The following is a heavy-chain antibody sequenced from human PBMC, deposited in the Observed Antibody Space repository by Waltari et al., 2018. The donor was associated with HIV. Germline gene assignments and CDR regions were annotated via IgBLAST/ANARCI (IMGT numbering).Heavy chain of an antibody. Sequence: QVQLVQSGAEVKKPGASVTVSCKPSGYTFIDYSIHWVRQAPGQGLEWMGWINPDSGVTKSGQKFQGRVTMTRDTSISTVFLQLSGLRSDDTGVYYCARVGSSWNFGSHNFDIWGQGTMVTVSS. J-gene: IGHJ3*02. V-gene: IGHV1-2*02. CDR2: INPDSGVT. CDR1: GYTFIDYS. CDR3: ARVGSSWNFGSHNFDI. D-gene: IGHD1-7*01.